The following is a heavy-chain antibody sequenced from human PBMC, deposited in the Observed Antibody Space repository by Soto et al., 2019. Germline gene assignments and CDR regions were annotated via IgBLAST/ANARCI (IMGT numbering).Heavy chain of an antibody. D-gene: IGHD6-13*01. V-gene: IGHV3-23*01. CDR2: ISGSGGST. J-gene: IGHJ1*01. CDR3: ARDSVAAAGFNEYFQH. Sequence: EVQLLESGGGLVQPGGSLRLSCAASGFTFSSYAMSWVRQAPGKGLEWVSAISGSGGSTYYADSVKGRFTISRDNAKNSLYLQMNSLRAEDTAVYYCARDSVAAAGFNEYFQHWGQGTLVTVSS. CDR1: GFTFSSYA.